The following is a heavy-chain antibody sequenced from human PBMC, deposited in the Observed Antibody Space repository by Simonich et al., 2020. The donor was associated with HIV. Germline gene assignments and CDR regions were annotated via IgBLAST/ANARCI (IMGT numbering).Heavy chain of an antibody. CDR1: GFTFSSYS. CDR2: ISSSSSYI. D-gene: IGHD2-2*01. Sequence: EVQLVESGGGLVKPGGSLRLSCAASGFTFSSYSMNWVRQAPGKGLEWVSSISSSSSYIYYADSVKGRFTISRDNAKNSLYLQMNSLRAEDTAVYYCARDGRKGSSTSCSDYWGQGPLVTVSS. CDR3: ARDGRKGSSTSCSDY. J-gene: IGHJ4*02. V-gene: IGHV3-21*01.